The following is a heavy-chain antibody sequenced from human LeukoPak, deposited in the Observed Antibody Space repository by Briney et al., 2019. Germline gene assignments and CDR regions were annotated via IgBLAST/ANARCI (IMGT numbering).Heavy chain of an antibody. CDR1: GDTFTDYF. V-gene: IGHV1-2*02. Sequence: ASVKVSCKASGDTFTDYFVHWVRQVPGQGLEWMGWINPNSGGTNYGQRFQGRVTMTRDTSITTTYMELSGLRSDDTAVYYCARGVTGTTLTIDPWGQGTLVTVSS. CDR3: ARGVTGTTLTIDP. D-gene: IGHD1-7*01. J-gene: IGHJ5*02. CDR2: INPNSGGT.